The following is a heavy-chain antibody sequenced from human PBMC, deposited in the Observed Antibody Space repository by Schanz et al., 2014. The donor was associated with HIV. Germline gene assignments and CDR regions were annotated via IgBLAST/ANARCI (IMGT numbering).Heavy chain of an antibody. CDR3: ASSLGYCSSTSCSVLFYGMDV. V-gene: IGHV3-21*01. CDR1: GFTFSSYS. Sequence: EVQLVESGGGLVKPGGSLRLSCAASGFTFSSYSMNWVRQAPGKGLEWVSSISSSSSYIYYADSVKGRFTISRDNAKNSLHLQMNSLRAEDTAVYYCASSLGYCSSTSCSVLFYGMDVWGQGTTVTVSS. D-gene: IGHD2-2*01. J-gene: IGHJ6*02. CDR2: ISSSSSYI.